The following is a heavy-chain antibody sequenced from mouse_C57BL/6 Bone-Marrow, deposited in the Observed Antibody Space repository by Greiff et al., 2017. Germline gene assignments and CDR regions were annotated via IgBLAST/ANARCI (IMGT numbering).Heavy chain of an antibody. CDR3: ARMITNRYVDV. CDR1: GFTFSDYG. J-gene: IGHJ1*03. D-gene: IGHD2-4*01. Sequence: EVKLVESGGGLVKPGGSLKLSCAASGFTFSDYGMHWVRQAPEKGLEWVAYISSGSSTIYYADTVKGRFTISRDNAKNTLYLQMTSLRSDDTAMYYCARMITNRYVDVWGTGTTVTVSS. CDR2: ISSGSSTI. V-gene: IGHV5-17*01.